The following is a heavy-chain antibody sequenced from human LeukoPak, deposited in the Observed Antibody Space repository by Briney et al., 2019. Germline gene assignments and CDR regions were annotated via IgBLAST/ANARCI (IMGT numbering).Heavy chain of an antibody. CDR2: IYYSGGT. CDR3: ARQAKYGYYYYGLDV. Sequence: PSETLSLTCTASGGSISSYYWSWIRQPPGKGLEWIGNIYYSGGTNYNPSLKSRVTISVDTSKNQFSLNLTSVTGADTARYYCARQAKYGYYYYGLDVWGQGTTVTVAS. CDR1: GGSISSYY. V-gene: IGHV4-59*08. D-gene: IGHD2-8*01. J-gene: IGHJ6*02.